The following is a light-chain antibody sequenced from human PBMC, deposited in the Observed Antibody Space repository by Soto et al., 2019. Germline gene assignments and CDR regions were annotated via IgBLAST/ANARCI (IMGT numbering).Light chain of an antibody. Sequence: IQMTQSPSSLSASVGDRVTITCRASQSISSYLNWYQQKPGKAPNLLIYKASSLEGGVPSRFSGSGSGTEFTLTISSLQPDDFATYYCQQYNSYWTFGQGTKVDI. CDR3: QQYNSYWT. CDR2: KAS. J-gene: IGKJ1*01. CDR1: QSISSY. V-gene: IGKV1-5*03.